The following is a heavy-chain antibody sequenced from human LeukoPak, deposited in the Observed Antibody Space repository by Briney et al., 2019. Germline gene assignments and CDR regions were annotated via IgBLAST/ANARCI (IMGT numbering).Heavy chain of an antibody. D-gene: IGHD3-10*01. CDR3: ARAVRGSGSPH. CDR2: INHSGST. J-gene: IGHJ4*02. V-gene: IGHV4-34*01. Sequence: SETLSLTCAVYGGSFSGYYWSWIRQPPGKGLEWIGEINHSGSTNYNPSLESRVTISVDTSKNQFSLKLSSVTAADTAVYYCARAVRGSGSPHWGQGTLVTVSS. CDR1: GGSFSGYY.